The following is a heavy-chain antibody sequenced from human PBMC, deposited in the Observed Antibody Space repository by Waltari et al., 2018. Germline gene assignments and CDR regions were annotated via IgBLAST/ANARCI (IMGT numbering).Heavy chain of an antibody. CDR1: GYSIRSGYY. CDR3: ARGYSSSSIFDP. Sequence: QVQLQESGPGLVKPSETLSLPCTVSGYSIRSGYYWGWIRQPPGKGLEWIGSIYHSGSTYYNPSLKSRVTISVDTSKNQFSLKLSSVTAADTAVYYCARGYSSSSIFDPWGQGTLVTVSS. D-gene: IGHD6-13*01. J-gene: IGHJ5*02. V-gene: IGHV4-38-2*02. CDR2: IYHSGST.